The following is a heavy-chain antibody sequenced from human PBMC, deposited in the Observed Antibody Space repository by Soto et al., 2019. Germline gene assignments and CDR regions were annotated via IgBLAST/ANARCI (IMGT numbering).Heavy chain of an antibody. CDR1: GGSISSYY. CDR3: ARGRIGYGSGSYDY. D-gene: IGHD3-10*01. CDR2: IYTSGST. Sequence: QVQLQESGPGLVKPSETLSLTCTVSGGSISSYYWSWIRQPAGKGLERIGRIYTSGSTNYNPSLKSRVTMSVDTSKNQFSLKLSSVTAADTAVYYCARGRIGYGSGSYDYWGQGTLVTVSS. J-gene: IGHJ4*02. V-gene: IGHV4-4*07.